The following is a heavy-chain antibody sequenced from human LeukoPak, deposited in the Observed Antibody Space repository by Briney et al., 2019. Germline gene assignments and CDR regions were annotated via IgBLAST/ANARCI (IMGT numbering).Heavy chain of an antibody. CDR2: TSYDGGIT. D-gene: IGHD3-10*01. V-gene: IGHV3-30*01. Sequence: SGGSLRLSCAASGFTFSRNAMHWVRQAPGKGLEWVAVTSYDGGITYYADSVKGRFTISRDNSKNTLFLQLNSLRAEDTAVYYCARDSTYYYDSGSSGPHYFDYWGQGTLVTVSS. CDR1: GFTFSRNA. CDR3: ARDSTYYYDSGSSGPHYFDY. J-gene: IGHJ4*02.